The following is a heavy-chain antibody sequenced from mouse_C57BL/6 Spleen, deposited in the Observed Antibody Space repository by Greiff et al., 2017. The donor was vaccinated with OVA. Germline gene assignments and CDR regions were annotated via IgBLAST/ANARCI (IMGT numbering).Heavy chain of an antibody. Sequence: EVKLVESGGGLVQPGGSLKLSCAASGFTFSDYYMYWVRQTPEKRLEWVAYISNGGGSTYYPDTVKGRFTISRDNAKNTLYLQMSRLKSEDTAMYYCARPSYGYWYFDVWGTGTTVTVSS. CDR2: ISNGGGST. V-gene: IGHV5-12*01. CDR1: GFTFSDYY. D-gene: IGHD2-10*01. J-gene: IGHJ1*03. CDR3: ARPSYGYWYFDV.